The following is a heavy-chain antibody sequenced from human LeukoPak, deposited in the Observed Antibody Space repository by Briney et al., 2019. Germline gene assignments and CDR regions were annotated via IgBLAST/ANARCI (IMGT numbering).Heavy chain of an antibody. Sequence: SETLSLTCTVSSGSISSSSYYWSWIRQPPGKGLEWIGYIYYSGSTNYNPSLKSRVTISVDTSKNQFSLKLSSVTAADTAVYYCARRGERGVTSNWFDPWGQGTLVTVSS. J-gene: IGHJ5*02. CDR1: SGSISSSSYY. V-gene: IGHV4-61*05. CDR3: ARRGERGVTSNWFDP. D-gene: IGHD3-10*01. CDR2: IYYSGST.